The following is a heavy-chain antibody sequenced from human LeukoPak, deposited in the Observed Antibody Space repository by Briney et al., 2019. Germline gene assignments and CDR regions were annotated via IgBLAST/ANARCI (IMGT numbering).Heavy chain of an antibody. CDR3: ARDRPGDGYFDY. V-gene: IGHV3-66*01. Sequence: PGGSLRLSCAASGFTVSSNDMTWVRQIPGKGLEWVSIIYSGGNTYYTDSVKGRFTISRDNSKNTLCLQMNSLRAEDTAVFYCARDRPGDGYFDYWGQGTLVTVSS. CDR2: IYSGGNT. CDR1: GFTVSSND. J-gene: IGHJ4*02. D-gene: IGHD3-10*01.